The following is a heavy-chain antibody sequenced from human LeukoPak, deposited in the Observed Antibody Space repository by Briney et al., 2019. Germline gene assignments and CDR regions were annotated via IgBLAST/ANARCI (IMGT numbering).Heavy chain of an antibody. CDR3: ARGARAGYNLEPFDY. V-gene: IGHV4-59*08. CDR1: GGSMSSYY. J-gene: IGHJ4*02. Sequence: SETLSLTCTVSGGSMSSYYWSWIRQPPGKGLERIGYIYYSGSTKYNPSLKSRVTISVDTSKNQFSLKLSSVTAADTAVYYCARGARAGYNLEPFDYWGQGTLVTVSS. CDR2: IYYSGST. D-gene: IGHD5-24*01.